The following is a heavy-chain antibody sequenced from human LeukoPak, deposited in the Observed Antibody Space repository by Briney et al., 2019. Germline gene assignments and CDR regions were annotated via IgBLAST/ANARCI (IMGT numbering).Heavy chain of an antibody. CDR2: ISSSSSTI. V-gene: IGHV3-48*04. CDR3: ARLVDYYDSSGYREEDFDY. D-gene: IGHD3-22*01. Sequence: GGSLRLSCAASGFTFSSYSMNWVRQAPGKGLEWVSYISSSSSTIYYADSVKGRFTISRDNAKNSLYLQMNSLRAEDTAVYYCARLVDYYDSSGYREEDFDYWGQGTLVTVSS. CDR1: GFTFSSYS. J-gene: IGHJ4*02.